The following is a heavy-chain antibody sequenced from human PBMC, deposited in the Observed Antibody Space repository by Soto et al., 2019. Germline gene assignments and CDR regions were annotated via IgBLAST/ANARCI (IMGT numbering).Heavy chain of an antibody. Sequence: ASPVKVSCKVSGYTITELSMHWVRQAPGKGLEWMGGFAPEDGGTIYAQKFQGRVTMTDDTSTDTAYMELSSLRSEDKAVYYCATGFYGSGSNVARGYWGEGCLFTVSS. CDR1: GYTITELS. CDR2: FAPEDGGT. V-gene: IGHV1-24*01. CDR3: ATGFYGSGSNVARGY. J-gene: IGHJ4*02. D-gene: IGHD3-10*01.